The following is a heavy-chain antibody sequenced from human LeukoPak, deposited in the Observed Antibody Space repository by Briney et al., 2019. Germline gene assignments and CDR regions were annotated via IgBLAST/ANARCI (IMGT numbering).Heavy chain of an antibody. J-gene: IGHJ4*01. D-gene: IGHD5-12*01. CDR3: ARLLYGGYTYDY. CDR2: LYDSGTT. Sequence: SETLSLTCAVSGASISSHYWSWIRQPPGKGLEWLGYLYDSGTTNYNPSLKSRVTISVDTSKKQLFLKLSSVTAADTAVYYCARLLYGGYTYDYWGQGTLVTVSS. V-gene: IGHV4-59*11. CDR1: GASISSHY.